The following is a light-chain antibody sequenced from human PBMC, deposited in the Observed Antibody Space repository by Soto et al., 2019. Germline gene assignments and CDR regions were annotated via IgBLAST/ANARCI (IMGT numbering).Light chain of an antibody. CDR2: ENS. CDR1: SSDVGSYNL. CDR3: CSYAGSSTSV. J-gene: IGLJ1*01. V-gene: IGLV2-23*01. Sequence: QSALTQPASVSGSTGQSITISCTGTSSDVGSYNLVSWYQQHPGKAPKLMIYENSKRPSGVANRFSGSKSANAASLTISGLQAEDEADYYCCSYAGSSTSVFGAGTKLTVL.